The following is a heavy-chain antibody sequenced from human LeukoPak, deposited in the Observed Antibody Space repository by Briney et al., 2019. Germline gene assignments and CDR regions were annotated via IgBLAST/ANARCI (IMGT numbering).Heavy chain of an antibody. D-gene: IGHD1-26*01. CDR3: AKSFGGSYYYYGMDV. V-gene: IGHV3-23*01. CDR2: ISGSGGST. Sequence: GGSLRLSCAASGFTLSSYAMSWVRQAPGKGLEWVSGISGSGGSTYYADSVKGRFTISRDISKNTLYLQMNSLRAEDTAVYYCAKSFGGSYYYYGMDVWGQGTTVTVSS. J-gene: IGHJ6*02. CDR1: GFTLSSYA.